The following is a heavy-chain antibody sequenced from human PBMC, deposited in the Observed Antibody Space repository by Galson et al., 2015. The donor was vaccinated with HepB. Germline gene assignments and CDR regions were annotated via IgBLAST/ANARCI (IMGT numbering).Heavy chain of an antibody. V-gene: IGHV1-2*02. Sequence: SVKVSCKASGYTFTGYYMHWVRQAPGQGLEWMGWINPNSGGTNYAQKFQGRVTMTRDTSISTAYMELSRLRSDDTAVYYCARERDYYDSSGYGYWGQGTLVTVSS. CDR1: GYTFTGYY. CDR3: ARERDYYDSSGYGY. J-gene: IGHJ4*02. D-gene: IGHD3-22*01. CDR2: INPNSGGT.